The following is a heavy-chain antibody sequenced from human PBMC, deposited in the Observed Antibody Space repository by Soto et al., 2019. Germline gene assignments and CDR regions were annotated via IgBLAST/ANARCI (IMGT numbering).Heavy chain of an antibody. D-gene: IGHD2-2*01. CDR1: GFTFSSYS. J-gene: IGHJ6*03. V-gene: IGHV3-21*01. CDR3: ARDHCSSTSCYAGYYYYMDV. Sequence: GGSLRLSCAASGFTFSSYSMNWVRQAPGKGLEWVSSISSSSSYIYYADSVKGRFTISRDNAKNSLYLQMNSLRAEDTAVYYCARDHCSSTSCYAGYYYYMDVWGKGTTVTVSS. CDR2: ISSSSSYI.